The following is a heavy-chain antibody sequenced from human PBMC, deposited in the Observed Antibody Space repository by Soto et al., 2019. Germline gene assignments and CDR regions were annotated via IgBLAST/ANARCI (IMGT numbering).Heavy chain of an antibody. CDR3: ARASSSSSAADY. Sequence: QVQLQESGPRLVKPSQTLSLTCSVSGESINSGGYYWSWIRHHPGKGLEWIGYIYDSESAYYNPSLKSRVTISMDTSKNHFAMRLSSVTAADTAVYYCARASSSSSAADYWGQGTQVTVSS. J-gene: IGHJ4*02. V-gene: IGHV4-31*03. CDR2: IYDSESA. CDR1: GESINSGGYY. D-gene: IGHD6-6*01.